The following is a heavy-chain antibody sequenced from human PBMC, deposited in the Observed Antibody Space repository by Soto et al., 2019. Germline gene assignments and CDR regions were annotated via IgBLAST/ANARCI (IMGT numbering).Heavy chain of an antibody. CDR3: ARPSPYYYDSSGYFYDAFDI. D-gene: IGHD3-22*01. CDR1: GGSISSGGYY. CDR2: IYYSGST. Sequence: QVQLQESGPGLVKPSQTLSLTCTVSGGSISSGGYYWSWIRQHPGKGLEWIGYIYYSGSTYYNPSLKSRVTISVDTSKNQFYLKLSSVTAADTAVYYCARPSPYYYDSSGYFYDAFDIWGQGTMVTVSS. V-gene: IGHV4-31*03. J-gene: IGHJ3*02.